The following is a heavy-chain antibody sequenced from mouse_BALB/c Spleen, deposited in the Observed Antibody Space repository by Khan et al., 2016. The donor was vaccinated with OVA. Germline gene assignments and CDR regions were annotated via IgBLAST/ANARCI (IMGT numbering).Heavy chain of an antibody. D-gene: IGHD4-1*01. CDR3: TSGNWDS. CDR1: GYSFTDYT. Sequence: VQLQQSGPELVKPGGSMKISCKASGYSFTDYTMNWVKQSHGKNLEWIGLINPYNDVSIYNQKFKGKATLTVDKSSSTTYMELLSLTSEDSAIXYCTSGNWDSWGRGTTLTVSS. J-gene: IGHJ2*01. CDR2: INPYNDVS. V-gene: IGHV1-18*01.